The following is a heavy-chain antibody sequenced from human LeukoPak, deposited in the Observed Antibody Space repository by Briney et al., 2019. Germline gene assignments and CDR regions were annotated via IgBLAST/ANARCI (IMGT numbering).Heavy chain of an antibody. CDR2: ISHSGSTT. CDR3: ASVKLATAYFDS. D-gene: IGHD5-24*01. J-gene: IGHJ4*02. V-gene: IGHV4-34*01. CDR1: GGSFSDYY. Sequence: SETLSLTCAVYGGSFSDYYWSWIRQPPGKGLEWIGEISHSGSTTNYNPSLKSRVTISVDTSNSQVSLKLSSVTAADTAVYYCASVKLATAYFDSWGQGTLVTVSS.